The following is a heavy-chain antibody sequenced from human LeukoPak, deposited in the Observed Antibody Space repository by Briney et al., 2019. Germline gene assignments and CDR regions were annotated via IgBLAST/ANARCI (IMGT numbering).Heavy chain of an antibody. J-gene: IGHJ4*02. Sequence: GASLRLSCAVSGITFSSYAMTWVRQAPGKGLEWVSTISGSGSSTYYAGSVKGRFTISRGNSKNTLYLQMNSLRAEDTAVYYCAKGAPYSSGWYSDYWGQGTLVTVSS. V-gene: IGHV3-23*01. CDR2: ISGSGSST. CDR3: AKGAPYSSGWYSDY. D-gene: IGHD6-19*01. CDR1: GITFSSYA.